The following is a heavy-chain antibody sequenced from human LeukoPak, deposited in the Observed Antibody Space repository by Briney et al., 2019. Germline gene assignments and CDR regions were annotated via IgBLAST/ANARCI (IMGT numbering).Heavy chain of an antibody. CDR3: ARSNYDYVWGTYYFDY. V-gene: IGHV3-48*03. D-gene: IGHD3-16*01. Sequence: GGSLRLSCAASGFTFSSYEMNWVRQAPGKGLEWVSYISSSGSTIYYADPVKGRFTISRDNAKNSLYLQMNSLRAEDTAVYYCARSNYDYVWGTYYFDYWGQGTLVTVSS. J-gene: IGHJ4*02. CDR1: GFTFSSYE. CDR2: ISSSGSTI.